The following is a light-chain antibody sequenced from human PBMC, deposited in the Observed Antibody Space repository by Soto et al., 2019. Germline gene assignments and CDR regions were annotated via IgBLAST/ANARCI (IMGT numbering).Light chain of an antibody. CDR1: SSDVGGYNH. Sequence: QSALTQPASVSGSPGQSITISCTGSSSDVGGYNHVSWYQQHPGKAPKLMIYEVSNRPSGVSNRFSGSKSGNTASLTISGLQADDEADYYCSSYTTSTTRIMFGGGTQLTVL. CDR2: EVS. J-gene: IGLJ3*02. V-gene: IGLV2-14*01. CDR3: SSYTTSTTRIM.